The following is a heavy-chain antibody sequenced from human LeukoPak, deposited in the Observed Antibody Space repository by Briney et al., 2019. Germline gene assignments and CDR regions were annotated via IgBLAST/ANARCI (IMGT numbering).Heavy chain of an antibody. D-gene: IGHD3-10*01. CDR3: ARLITMVRGVINGMDV. J-gene: IGHJ6*02. Sequence: SETLSLTCTVSGGSISSYYWSWIRQPPGKGLEWIGYIYYSGSTNYNPSLKSRVTISVDTSKNQFSLKLSSVTAADTAVYYCARLITMVRGVINGMDVWGQGTTVTVSS. CDR1: GGSISSYY. CDR2: IYYSGST. V-gene: IGHV4-59*08.